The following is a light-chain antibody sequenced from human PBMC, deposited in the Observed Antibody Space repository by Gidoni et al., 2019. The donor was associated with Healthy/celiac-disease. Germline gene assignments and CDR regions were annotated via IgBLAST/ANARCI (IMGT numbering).Light chain of an antibody. CDR2: DAS. V-gene: IGKV1-33*01. CDR1: QDISNY. Sequence: DIQMNQSPSSLSASVGDRVTITCQASQDISNYLNWYQQKPGKAPKLLIYDASNLETGVPSRFSGSGSGTDFTFTISSLQPEDIATYYCQQYDNLITFGQGTRLEIK. CDR3: QQYDNLIT. J-gene: IGKJ5*01.